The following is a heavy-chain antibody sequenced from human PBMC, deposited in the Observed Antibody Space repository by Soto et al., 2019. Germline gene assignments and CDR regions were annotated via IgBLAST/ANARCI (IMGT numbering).Heavy chain of an antibody. CDR2: FYYSGST. CDR3: ARHPPGYKLDY. Sequence: SETLSLTCTVSGGSISSYYWSWIRQPPGKGLEWIGYFYYSGSTNYNPSLKSRVTISVDTSKNQLFLKLSSVTAADTAVYYCARHPPGYKLDYWGQGILVTVSS. J-gene: IGHJ4*02. V-gene: IGHV4-59*08. CDR1: GGSISSYY. D-gene: IGHD5-18*01.